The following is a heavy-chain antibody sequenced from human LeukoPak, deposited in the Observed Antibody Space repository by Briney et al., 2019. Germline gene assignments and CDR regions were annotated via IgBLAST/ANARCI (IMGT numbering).Heavy chain of an antibody. J-gene: IGHJ6*03. CDR3: ARDPYSGNYGAYYYYYMDV. Sequence: GGSLRLSCAASGFTFTSYNMNWVRQAPGKGLEWVSSITSSSSYIYYADSVKGRFAISRDNAKNSLYLQMDSLRVEDTAVYYCARDPYSGNYGAYYYYYMDVWGKGTTVTISS. D-gene: IGHD1-26*01. CDR1: GFTFTSYN. CDR2: ITSSSSYI. V-gene: IGHV3-21*06.